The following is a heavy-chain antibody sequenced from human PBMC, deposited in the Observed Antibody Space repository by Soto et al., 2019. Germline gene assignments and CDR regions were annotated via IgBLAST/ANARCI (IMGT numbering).Heavy chain of an antibody. CDR2: INAGNGNT. CDR3: ARGNLWFGELLSGWFDP. V-gene: IGHV1-3*01. Sequence: VQLVQSGAEVKKPGASVKVSCKASGYTFTSYAMHWVRQAPGQRLEWMGWINAGNGNTKYSQKFQGRVTITRDTSESKAYMELSSLRSEDTAVYYCARGNLWFGELLSGWFDPWGQGTLVTVSS. CDR1: GYTFTSYA. D-gene: IGHD3-10*01. J-gene: IGHJ5*02.